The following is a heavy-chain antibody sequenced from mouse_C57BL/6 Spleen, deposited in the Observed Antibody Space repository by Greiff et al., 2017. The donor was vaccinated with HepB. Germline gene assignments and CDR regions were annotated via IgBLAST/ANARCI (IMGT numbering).Heavy chain of an antibody. CDR2: IDPEDGDT. CDR1: GFNIKDYY. CDR3: TPYYYGSSPAWFAY. J-gene: IGHJ3*01. Sequence: VQLKQSGAELVRPGASVKLSCTASGFNIKDYYMHWVKQRPEQGLEWIGRIDPEDGDTEYAPKFQGKATMTADTSSNTAYLQLSSLTSEDTAVYYCTPYYYGSSPAWFAYWGQGTLVTVSA. V-gene: IGHV14-1*01. D-gene: IGHD1-1*01.